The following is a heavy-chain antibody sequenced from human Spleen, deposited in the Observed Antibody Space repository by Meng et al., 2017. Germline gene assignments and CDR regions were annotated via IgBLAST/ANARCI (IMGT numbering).Heavy chain of an antibody. CDR2: INHSGST. D-gene: IGHD3-9*01. V-gene: IGHV4-34*01. J-gene: IGHJ4*02. CDR3: ARGPALRYFDWLLKGGFDY. CDR1: GGSFSGYY. Sequence: GSLRLSCAVYGGSFSGYYWSWIRQPPGKGLEWIGEINHSGSTNYNPSLKSRVTISVDTSKNQFSLKLSSVTAADTAVYYCARGPALRYFDWLLKGGFDYWGQGTLVTVSS.